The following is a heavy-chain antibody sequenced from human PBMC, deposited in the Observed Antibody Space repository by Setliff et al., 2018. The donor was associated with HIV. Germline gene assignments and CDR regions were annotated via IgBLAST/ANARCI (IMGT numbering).Heavy chain of an antibody. D-gene: IGHD4-17*01. Sequence: GGSLRLSCAASGFTLSTYWMTWVRQAPGKGLEWVANIKPDGSMKYYVDSVKGRFTISRDNAENTLDLQMNNLRVEDTAVYYCARAGYGDYVSFSNYWGQGILVTVSS. V-gene: IGHV3-7*03. CDR1: GFTLSTYW. CDR3: ARAGYGDYVSFSNY. CDR2: IKPDGSMK. J-gene: IGHJ4*02.